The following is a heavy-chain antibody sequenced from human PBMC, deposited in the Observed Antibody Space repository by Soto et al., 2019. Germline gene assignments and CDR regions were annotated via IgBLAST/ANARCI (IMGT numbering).Heavy chain of an antibody. D-gene: IGHD3-22*01. CDR2: INHSGST. V-gene: IGHV4-39*07. CDR3: ARGRTTMIVVVNRYYFDY. Sequence: SETLSLTCTVSGGSISSGGYYWSWIRQPPGKGLEWIGEINHSGSTNYNPSLKSRVTISVDTSKNQFSLKLSSVTAADTAVYYCARGRTTMIVVVNRYYFDYWGQGTLVTVSS. CDR1: GGSISSGGYY. J-gene: IGHJ4*02.